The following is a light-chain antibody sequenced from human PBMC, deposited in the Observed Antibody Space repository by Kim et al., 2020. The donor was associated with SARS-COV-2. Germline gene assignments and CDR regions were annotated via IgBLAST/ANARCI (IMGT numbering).Light chain of an antibody. J-gene: IGKJ1*01. CDR3: LQYDGYPWT. Sequence: ASVGDRVTSTCRASQGIRNDLSWYQQKPGKAPKRLIYAASSLQSGVPSRFSGSGSGTEFTLTISSLQPDDFATYYCLQYDGYPWTFGQGTKVDIK. CDR2: AAS. V-gene: IGKV1-17*01. CDR1: QGIRND.